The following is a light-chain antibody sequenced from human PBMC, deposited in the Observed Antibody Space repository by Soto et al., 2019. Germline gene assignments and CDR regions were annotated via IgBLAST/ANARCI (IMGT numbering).Light chain of an antibody. V-gene: IGKV4-1*01. Sequence: DVVMTQSPDSLAVSLGERATINCKSSQSVLYSSNNKNYSAWYQQKPGQPPKLLIYWASTRESGVPDRFSGSGSGTDFTLTIVSLQAEDVAVYYCQQYYSIPLTFGGGTKVEIK. CDR2: WAS. J-gene: IGKJ4*01. CDR3: QQYYSIPLT. CDR1: QSVLYSSNNKNY.